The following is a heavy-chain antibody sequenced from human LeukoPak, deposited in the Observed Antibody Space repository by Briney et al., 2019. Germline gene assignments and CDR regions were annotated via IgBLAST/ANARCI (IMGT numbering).Heavy chain of an antibody. CDR3: ASTVIAGGYGMDV. Sequence: GGSLRLSCAASGFTFTSYGMHWVRQAPGQRLEWMGWINTGNGDTKYSQKFQGRVTITRDTSASTAYMELSSLRSEDTAVYYCASTVIAGGYGMDVWGQGTTVTVSS. CDR1: GFTFTSYG. J-gene: IGHJ6*02. V-gene: IGHV1-3*04. CDR2: INTGNGDT. D-gene: IGHD4-17*01.